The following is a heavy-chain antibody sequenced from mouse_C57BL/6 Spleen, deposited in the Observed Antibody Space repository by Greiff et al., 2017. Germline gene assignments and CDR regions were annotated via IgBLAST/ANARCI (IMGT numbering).Heavy chain of an antibody. CDR3: TSSYDCDGGAWFAY. CDR2: INPSTGGT. D-gene: IGHD2-4*01. V-gene: IGHV1-42*01. Sequence: VQLQQSGPELVKPGASVKISCKASGYSFTGYYMNWVKQSPEQSLEWIGEINPSTGGTTYNQKFKAKATLTVDKSSSTAYMQLTSLTSEDSAFYYSTSSYDCDGGAWFAYWGKGTLVTVSA. J-gene: IGHJ3*01. CDR1: GYSFTGYY.